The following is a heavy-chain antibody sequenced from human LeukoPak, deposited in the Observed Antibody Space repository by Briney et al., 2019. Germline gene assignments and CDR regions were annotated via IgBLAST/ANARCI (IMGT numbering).Heavy chain of an antibody. Sequence: SETLSLTCAVSGGPISSGGYSWSWIRQPPGKGLEWIGSIYHSGSTYYNPSLKSRVTISVDTSKNQFSLKLSSVTAADTAVYYCARGPFPPFSSGWYSRKPMDVWGQGTTVTVSS. V-gene: IGHV4-30-2*01. CDR1: GGPISSGGYS. CDR2: IYHSGST. J-gene: IGHJ6*02. CDR3: ARGPFPPFSSGWYSRKPMDV. D-gene: IGHD6-19*01.